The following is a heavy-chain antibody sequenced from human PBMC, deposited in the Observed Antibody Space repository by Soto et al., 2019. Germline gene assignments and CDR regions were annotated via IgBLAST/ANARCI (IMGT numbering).Heavy chain of an antibody. Sequence: ASVKVSCKASGGTFSSYAISWVRQAPGQGLEWMGGIIPIFGTANYAQKFQGRVTITADKSTSTAYMELSSLRSEDTAVYYCASYYYDSSGYYYDYYYYGMDVWGQGTTATVS. CDR2: IIPIFGTA. J-gene: IGHJ6*02. V-gene: IGHV1-69*06. CDR1: GGTFSSYA. CDR3: ASYYYDSSGYYYDYYYYGMDV. D-gene: IGHD3-22*01.